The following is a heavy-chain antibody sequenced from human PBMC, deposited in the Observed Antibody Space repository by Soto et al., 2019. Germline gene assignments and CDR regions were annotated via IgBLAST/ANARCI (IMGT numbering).Heavy chain of an antibody. J-gene: IGHJ4*02. CDR1: GYFFTSYG. D-gene: IGHD5-12*01. V-gene: IGHV1-3*01. Sequence: EASVKVSCKASGYFFTSYGMHWVRQAPGQRLEWLGWINAGTGNTKYSQKFQGRVTITVHTSASTAYMELSSLRSEDTAVYYCTRVHVDVPAEFEYWGQGTQVTVSS. CDR2: INAGTGNT. CDR3: TRVHVDVPAEFEY.